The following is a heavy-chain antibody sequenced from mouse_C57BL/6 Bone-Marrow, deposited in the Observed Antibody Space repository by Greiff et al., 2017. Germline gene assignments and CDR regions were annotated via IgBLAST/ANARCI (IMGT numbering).Heavy chain of an antibody. CDR1: GYTFTDYE. D-gene: IGHD1-1*01. V-gene: IGHV1-15*01. CDR2: IDPETGGT. J-gene: IGHJ1*03. CDR3: TRGGYGSSYWYFDV. Sequence: QVQLQQSGAELVRPGASVTLSCKASGYTFTDYEMHWVKQTPVHGLEWIGAIDPETGGTAYNQKFKGKAILTADKSSSTAYMELRSLTSEDSAVYYWTRGGYGSSYWYFDVWGTGTTVTVSS.